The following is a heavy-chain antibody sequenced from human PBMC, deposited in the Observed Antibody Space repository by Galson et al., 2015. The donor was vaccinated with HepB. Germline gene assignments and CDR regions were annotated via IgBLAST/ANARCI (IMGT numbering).Heavy chain of an antibody. CDR2: INHSGST. V-gene: IGHV4-34*01. Sequence: SETLSLTCAVYGGSFSGYYWSWIRQPPGKGLEWIGEINHSGSTNYNPSLKSRVTISVDTSKNQFSLKLSSVTAADTAVYYCARYSRQPPGLPYNWFDPWGQGTLVTVSS. J-gene: IGHJ5*02. CDR3: ARYSRQPPGLPYNWFDP. CDR1: GGSFSGYY. D-gene: IGHD2-15*01.